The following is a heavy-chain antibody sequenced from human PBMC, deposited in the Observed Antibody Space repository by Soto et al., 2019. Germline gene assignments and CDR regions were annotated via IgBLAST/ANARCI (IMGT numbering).Heavy chain of an antibody. CDR3: AREYSGYDSDGFDI. CDR1: GLSFSSYT. D-gene: IGHD5-12*01. V-gene: IGHV3-21*01. J-gene: IGHJ3*02. Sequence: KPGGCLRLSCAASGLSFSSYTVNWVRQAPGKGLEWVSSISSSTSYIYYTDSVKGRFTISRDNAENSLYLQMNSLRAEDTAVYYCAREYSGYDSDGFDIWGQGTMVTVSS. CDR2: ISSSTSYI.